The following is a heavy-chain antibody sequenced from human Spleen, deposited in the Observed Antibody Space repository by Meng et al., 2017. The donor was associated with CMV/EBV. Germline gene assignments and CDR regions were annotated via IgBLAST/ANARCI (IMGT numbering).Heavy chain of an antibody. Sequence: AVKVTCLASGYIFTGYYMHWVRQAPGQGLEWMGWINPNSGGTNYAQKFQGRVTMARDTSISTTYMELSSLRSDDTAVYYCAGGAGVVIELGRFYYGMDVWGQGTTVTVSS. CDR1: GYIFTGYY. CDR2: INPNSGGT. J-gene: IGHJ6*02. D-gene: IGHD3-3*01. CDR3: AGGAGVVIELGRFYYGMDV. V-gene: IGHV1-2*02.